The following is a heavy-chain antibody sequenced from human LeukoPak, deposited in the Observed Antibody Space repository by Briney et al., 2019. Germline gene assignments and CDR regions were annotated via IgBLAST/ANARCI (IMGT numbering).Heavy chain of an antibody. CDR2: ISGSGGST. CDR3: AKDVQRSYYDSSGYYQDY. V-gene: IGHV3-23*01. D-gene: IGHD3-22*01. CDR1: GFTFSSYA. Sequence: GGSLGLSYAASGFTFSSYAMSWVRQAPGKGLEWVSAISGSGGSTYYADSVKGRFTISRDNSKNTLYLQMNSLRAEDTAVYYCAKDVQRSYYDSSGYYQDYWGQGTLVTVSS. J-gene: IGHJ4*02.